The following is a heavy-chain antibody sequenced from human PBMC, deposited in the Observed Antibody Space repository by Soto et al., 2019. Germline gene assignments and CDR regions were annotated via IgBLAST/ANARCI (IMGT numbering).Heavy chain of an antibody. V-gene: IGHV4-31*03. CDR1: GGSISSGGYY. Sequence: SETLSLTCTVSGGSISSGGYYWSWIRQHPGKGLEWIGYIYYSGSTYYNPSLKSRVTISVDTSKNQFSLKLSSVTAADTAVYYCARESPPINYYGSGSYYNTADYWGQGTLVTVSS. CDR3: ARESPPINYYGSGSYYNTADY. D-gene: IGHD3-10*01. CDR2: IYYSGST. J-gene: IGHJ4*02.